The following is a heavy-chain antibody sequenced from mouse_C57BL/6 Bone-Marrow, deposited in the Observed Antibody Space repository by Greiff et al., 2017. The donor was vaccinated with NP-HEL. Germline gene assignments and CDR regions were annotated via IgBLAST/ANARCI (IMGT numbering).Heavy chain of an antibody. V-gene: IGHV1-82*01. D-gene: IGHD2-3*01. CDR1: GYAFSSSW. CDR3: ARGNFYDGYPLGNFDV. CDR2: IYPGDGDT. J-gene: IGHJ1*03. Sequence: QVQLKQSGPELVKPGASVKISCKASGYAFSSSWMNWVKQRPGKGLEWIGRIYPGDGDTNYNGKFKGKATLTADKSSSTAYMQLSSLTSEDSAVYFCARGNFYDGYPLGNFDVWGTGTTVTVSS.